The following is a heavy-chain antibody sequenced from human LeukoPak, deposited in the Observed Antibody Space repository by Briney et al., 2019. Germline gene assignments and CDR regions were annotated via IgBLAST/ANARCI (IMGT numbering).Heavy chain of an antibody. Sequence: ASVKVSCKASGYTFTSYDINWVRQATGQGLEWMGWMNPNSGNTGYAQKFQGRVTMTRNTSISTAYMELSSLRSGDTAVYYCARVGIAAAGHNWFDPWGQGTLVTVSS. CDR2: MNPNSGNT. V-gene: IGHV1-8*01. J-gene: IGHJ5*02. CDR1: GYTFTSYD. CDR3: ARVGIAAAGHNWFDP. D-gene: IGHD6-13*01.